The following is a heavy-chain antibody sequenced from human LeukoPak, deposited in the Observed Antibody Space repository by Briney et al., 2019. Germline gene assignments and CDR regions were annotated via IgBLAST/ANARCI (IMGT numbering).Heavy chain of an antibody. D-gene: IGHD3-10*01. V-gene: IGHV3-15*01. CDR2: IKSKTDGGTT. CDR3: TGPLWFGEFGYYGMDV. Sequence: GGSLRLSCAASGFTFSSYPMSWVRQAPGKGLEWVGRIKSKTDGGTTDYAAPVKGRFTISRDDSKNTLYLQMNSLKTEDTAVYYCTGPLWFGEFGYYGMDVWGQGTTVTVSS. CDR1: GFTFSSYP. J-gene: IGHJ6*02.